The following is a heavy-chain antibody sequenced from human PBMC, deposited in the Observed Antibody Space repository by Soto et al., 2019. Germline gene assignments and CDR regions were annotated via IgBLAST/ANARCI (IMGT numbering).Heavy chain of an antibody. J-gene: IGHJ4*02. Sequence: SETLSLTCTVSGGSIRSYYWSWIRQPPGKGLEWIGYIYYSGSTDYNPSLKSRVTISVDTSKNQFSLKLRSVTAADTAVYYCARDSDNFDDWGQGILVTVSS. CDR2: IYYSGST. V-gene: IGHV4-59*01. CDR3: ARDSDNFDD. CDR1: GGSIRSYY.